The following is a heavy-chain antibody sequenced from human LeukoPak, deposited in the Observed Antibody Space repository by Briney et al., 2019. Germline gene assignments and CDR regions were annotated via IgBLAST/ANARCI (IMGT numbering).Heavy chain of an antibody. CDR1: GFTFSSYG. V-gene: IGHV3-30*18. Sequence: GGSLRLSCAASGFTFSSYGMHWVRQAPGKGLEWVAVISYDGSNKYYADSVKGRFTISRDNSKNTLYLQMNSLRAEDTAVYYCAKLEPPGSKEDAFDIWGQGTMVTVSS. CDR2: ISYDGSNK. D-gene: IGHD3-10*01. J-gene: IGHJ3*02. CDR3: AKLEPPGSKEDAFDI.